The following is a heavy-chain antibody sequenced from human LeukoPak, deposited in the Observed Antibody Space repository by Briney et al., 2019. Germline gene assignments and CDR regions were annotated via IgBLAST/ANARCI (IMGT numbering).Heavy chain of an antibody. Sequence: GGSLRLSCAASGFTFNRYGMHWVRQAPGKGLEWVAVISFDGKISYYADSVKGRFIVSRDNSKNTLDLQMNSLRPEDTAGYYCAKELSATPRAAVQTGDAFDVWGQGTMVTVSS. J-gene: IGHJ3*01. CDR1: GFTFNRYG. CDR2: ISFDGKIS. CDR3: AKELSATPRAAVQTGDAFDV. V-gene: IGHV3-30*18. D-gene: IGHD7-27*01.